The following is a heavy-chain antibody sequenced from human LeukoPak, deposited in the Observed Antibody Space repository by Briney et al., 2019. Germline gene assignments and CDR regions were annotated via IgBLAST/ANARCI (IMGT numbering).Heavy chain of an antibody. CDR3: ARDSPDRDFWSGYQDY. CDR1: GGTFSSYA. V-gene: IGHV1-69*06. D-gene: IGHD3-3*01. Sequence: SVKVSCKASGGTFSSYAISWVRQAPGQGLEWMGGIIPIFGTANYAQKFQGRVRITADKSTSTAYMELSSLRSEDTAVYYCARDSPDRDFWSGYQDYWGQGTLVTVSS. J-gene: IGHJ4*02. CDR2: IIPIFGTA.